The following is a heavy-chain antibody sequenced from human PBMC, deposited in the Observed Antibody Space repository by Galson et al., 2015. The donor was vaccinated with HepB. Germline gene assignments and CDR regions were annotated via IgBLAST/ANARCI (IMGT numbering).Heavy chain of an antibody. CDR3: ARGASGYEIRYYFDY. Sequence: SATLSLTCTVSGGSISSYYWSWIRQPPGKGLEWIGYVYYSGSTNYNPSLKSRVTISVDTSKNQFSLKLSSVTAADTAVYYWARGASGYEIRYYFDYWGQGTLVTVSS. D-gene: IGHD5-12*01. J-gene: IGHJ4*02. CDR1: GGSISSYY. CDR2: VYYSGST. V-gene: IGHV4-59*01.